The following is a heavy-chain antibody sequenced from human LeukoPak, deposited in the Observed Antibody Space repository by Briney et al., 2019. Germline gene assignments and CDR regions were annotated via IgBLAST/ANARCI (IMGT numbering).Heavy chain of an antibody. CDR1: GGTFSSYA. Sequence: SVKVSCKASGGTFSSYAISWVRQAPGQGLEWMGRIIPILGIANYAQKFQGKVTITADKSTSTAYMELSSLRSEDTAVYYCARDRISAAGTGFDYWGQGTLVTVSS. V-gene: IGHV1-69*04. CDR2: IIPILGIA. D-gene: IGHD6-13*01. J-gene: IGHJ4*02. CDR3: ARDRISAAGTGFDY.